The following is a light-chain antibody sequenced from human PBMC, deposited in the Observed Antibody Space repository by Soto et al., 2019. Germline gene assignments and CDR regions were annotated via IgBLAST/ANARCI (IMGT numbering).Light chain of an antibody. CDR3: QHYNSYSEA. V-gene: IGKV1-5*03. CDR1: QSISIW. CDR2: KAS. J-gene: IGKJ1*01. Sequence: DIQMTQSPSTLSASVVDRVNINCRASQSISIWLAWYQQKPGKAPKLLIYKASSLKSGVPSRFSGSGSGTEFTLTISSLQPDDFATYYCQHYNSYSEACGQGTKGDI.